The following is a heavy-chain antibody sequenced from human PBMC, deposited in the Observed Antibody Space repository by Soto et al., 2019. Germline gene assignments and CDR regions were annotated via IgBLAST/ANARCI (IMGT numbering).Heavy chain of an antibody. CDR2: ISSSSSYI. V-gene: IGHV3-21*01. D-gene: IGHD3-3*01. J-gene: IGHJ3*02. Sequence: GGSLRLSCAASGFTFSSYSMNWVRQAPGKGLEWVSSISSSSSYIYYADSVKGRFTISRDNAKNSLYLQMNSLRAEDTAVYYCASERNLECRYAFDIWGQGTMVTVSS. CDR1: GFTFSSYS. CDR3: ASERNLECRYAFDI.